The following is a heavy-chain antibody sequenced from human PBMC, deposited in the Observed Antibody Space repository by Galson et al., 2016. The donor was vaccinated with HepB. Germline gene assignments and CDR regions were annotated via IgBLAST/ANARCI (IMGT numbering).Heavy chain of an antibody. D-gene: IGHD2-15*01. CDR1: GFRFSSYS. CDR2: ISSSGGST. V-gene: IGHV3-23*01. CDR3: AKVLGAGYCGGSSCAMDV. Sequence: SLRLSCAASGFRFSSYSMNWVRQAPGKGLEWVSTISSSGGSTYFADSVKGRFTISRDNSKSTLYLQMNSLRAEDTAVHYCAKVLGAGYCGGSSCAMDVWGQGTTVTVSS. J-gene: IGHJ6*02.